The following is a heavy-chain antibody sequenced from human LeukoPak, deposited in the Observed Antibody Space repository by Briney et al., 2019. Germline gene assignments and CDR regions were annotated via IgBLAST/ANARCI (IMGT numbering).Heavy chain of an antibody. CDR1: GFTFSSYW. D-gene: IGHD1-26*01. Sequence: PGGALRLSCAASGFTFSSYWMSWVRQAPGKGLEWVANIKQDGSEKYYVDSVKGRFTISRDNAKNSLYLQMNSLRAEDTAVYYCASDSPAAPGLGVGLEDWGQGTLVTVSS. V-gene: IGHV3-7*01. J-gene: IGHJ4*02. CDR2: IKQDGSEK. CDR3: ASDSPAAPGLGVGLED.